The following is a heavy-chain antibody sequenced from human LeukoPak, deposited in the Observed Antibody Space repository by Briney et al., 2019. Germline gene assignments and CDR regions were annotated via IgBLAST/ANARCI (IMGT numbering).Heavy chain of an antibody. CDR3: ARGAAAGSFDY. Sequence: ASVKVSCKASGGTFSSYASSWVRQAPGQGLEWMGWISAYNGNTNYAQKLQGRVTVTTDTSTSTAYMELRSLRSDDTAVYYCARGAAAGSFDYWGQGTLVTVSS. CDR2: ISAYNGNT. J-gene: IGHJ4*02. CDR1: GGTFSSYA. D-gene: IGHD6-13*01. V-gene: IGHV1-18*01.